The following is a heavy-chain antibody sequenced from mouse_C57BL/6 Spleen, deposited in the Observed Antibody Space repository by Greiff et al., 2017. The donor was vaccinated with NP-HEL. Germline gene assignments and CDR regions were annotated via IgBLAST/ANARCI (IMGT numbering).Heavy chain of an antibody. D-gene: IGHD1-1*01. CDR1: GYTFTDYY. CDR3: ASITTVHWYFDV. J-gene: IGHJ1*03. CDR2: INPNNGGT. V-gene: IGHV1-26*01. Sequence: VQLQQSGPELVKPGASVKISCKASGYTFTDYYMNWVKQSHGKSLEWIGDINPNNGGTSYNQKFKGKATLTVDKSSSRAYMELRSLTSEDSAVYYCASITTVHWYFDVWGTGTTVTVSS.